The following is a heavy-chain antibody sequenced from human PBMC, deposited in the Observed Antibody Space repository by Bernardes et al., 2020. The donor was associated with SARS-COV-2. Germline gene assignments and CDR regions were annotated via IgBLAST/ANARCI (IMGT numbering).Heavy chain of an antibody. D-gene: IGHD3-22*01. J-gene: IGHJ4*02. CDR2: VTDTGGHT. CDR3: VKGGHDSGYSFDS. V-gene: IGHV3-23*01. Sequence: GGSLRLSCSGSGFMFGGSAMTWVRQTPGKGLQWVSTVTDTGGHTYYTESVRDRFTISRDNSKNIFYLQMDSLRVEDTAKYYCVKGGHDSGYSFDSWGQGILVVVSP. CDR1: GFMFGGSA.